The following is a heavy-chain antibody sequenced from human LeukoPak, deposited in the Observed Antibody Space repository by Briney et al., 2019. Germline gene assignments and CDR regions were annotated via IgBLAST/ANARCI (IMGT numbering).Heavy chain of an antibody. CDR2: TSYDGSKK. Sequence: GGSLRLSCADSGFTFRSYGMHWVRQAPGKGLEWVAVTSYDGSKKYYADSVKGRFTISRDNSKNTLYLQMSSLRVEDTAVYYCARGNYDILTGSAFDYWGQGTLVTVSS. CDR3: ARGNYDILTGSAFDY. V-gene: IGHV3-30*04. CDR1: GFTFRSYG. J-gene: IGHJ4*02. D-gene: IGHD3-9*01.